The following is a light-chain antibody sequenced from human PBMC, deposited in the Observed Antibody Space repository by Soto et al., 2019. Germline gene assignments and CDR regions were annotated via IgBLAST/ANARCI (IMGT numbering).Light chain of an antibody. Sequence: DIQMTQSPSSLSASVGDRVTITCRASQTISDYLNWYQQKPGKAPNLLIYAASRLQSGVPSRFSGSGSRTDFTFTISSLQPEDIATYYCQQYHSLITFGRGTRLEI. CDR3: QQYHSLIT. J-gene: IGKJ5*01. CDR1: QTISDY. V-gene: IGKV1-33*01. CDR2: AAS.